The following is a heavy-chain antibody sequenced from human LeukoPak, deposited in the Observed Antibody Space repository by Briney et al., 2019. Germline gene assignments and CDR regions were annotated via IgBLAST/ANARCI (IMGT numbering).Heavy chain of an antibody. J-gene: IGHJ4*02. D-gene: IGHD3-16*01. Sequence: GASVKVSCEASGYTFTSYYIHWVRQAPGQGLEWVGIINPSGGTTTYAQKFQGRVTMTRDTSTSTVHMELSSLRSEDTAVYYCARAGGGDGYKYVYWGQGTLVTVSS. CDR3: ARAGGGDGYKYVY. CDR2: INPSGGTT. CDR1: GYTFTSYY. V-gene: IGHV1-46*01.